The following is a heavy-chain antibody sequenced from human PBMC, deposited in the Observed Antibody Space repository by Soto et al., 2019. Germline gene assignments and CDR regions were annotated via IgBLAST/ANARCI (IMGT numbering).Heavy chain of an antibody. CDR1: GGSVSSGSYY. Sequence: SETLSLTCTVSGGSVSSGSYYWSWIRQPPGKGLEWIGYIYYSGSTNYNPSLKSRVTISVDTSKNQFSLKLSSVTAADTAVYYCARVFRLLPRYGMDVWGQGTTVTVSS. CDR2: IYYSGST. CDR3: ARVFRLLPRYGMDV. V-gene: IGHV4-61*01. D-gene: IGHD2-15*01. J-gene: IGHJ6*02.